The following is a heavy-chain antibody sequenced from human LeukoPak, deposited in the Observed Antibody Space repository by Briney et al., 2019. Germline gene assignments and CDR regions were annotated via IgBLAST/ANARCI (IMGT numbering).Heavy chain of an antibody. CDR3: ARYITMVRGVGFDY. CDR2: IYHSGST. J-gene: IGHJ4*02. CDR1: GGSISSSNW. Sequence: SETLSLTCAVSGGSISSSNWWSWVRQPPGKGLEWIGEIYHSGSTNYNPSLKSRVTISVDKSKNQFSLKLSSVTAADTAVHYCARYITMVRGVGFDYWGQGTLVTVSS. D-gene: IGHD3-10*01. V-gene: IGHV4-4*02.